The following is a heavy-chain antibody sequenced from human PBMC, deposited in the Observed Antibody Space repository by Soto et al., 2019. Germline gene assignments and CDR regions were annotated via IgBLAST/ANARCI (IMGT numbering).Heavy chain of an antibody. CDR2: IYPGDSDT. CDR3: ARSEGLDY. CDR1: GYVFTNYW. J-gene: IGHJ4*02. Sequence: PGVSLKISCKGSGYVFTNYWIGWVRQMPGKGLEWMGIIYPGDSDTRYSPSFQGQVSISVDKSINTAYLQWSSLQASDTAMYYCARSEGLDYWGQGTLVTVSS. V-gene: IGHV5-51*01.